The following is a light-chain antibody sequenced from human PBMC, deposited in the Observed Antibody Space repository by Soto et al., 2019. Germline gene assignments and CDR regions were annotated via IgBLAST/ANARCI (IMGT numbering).Light chain of an antibody. CDR2: DAS. J-gene: IGKJ4*01. Sequence: EIVLTQSPATLSLSPGERATLSCRASQSVSSYLAWYQQKPGQAPRLLIYDASNRATGIPARFSGSGSGTDFTLTISSLEPEDFAVYYCQKRSNWLLTFGGGTKVAIK. V-gene: IGKV3-11*01. CDR1: QSVSSY. CDR3: QKRSNWLLT.